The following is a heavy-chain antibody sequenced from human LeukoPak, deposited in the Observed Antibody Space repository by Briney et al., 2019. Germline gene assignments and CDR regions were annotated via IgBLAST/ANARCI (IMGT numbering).Heavy chain of an antibody. Sequence: GSSVKVSCKASGGTFSSYAISWVRQAPGQGLEWMGGIIPIFGTANYAQKFQGRVTITTDESTSTAYMELSSLRSEDTAVYYCARDDVAAAAREFDYWGQGTLVTVSS. CDR1: GGTFSSYA. D-gene: IGHD6-13*01. CDR3: ARDDVAAAAREFDY. V-gene: IGHV1-69*05. J-gene: IGHJ4*02. CDR2: IIPIFGTA.